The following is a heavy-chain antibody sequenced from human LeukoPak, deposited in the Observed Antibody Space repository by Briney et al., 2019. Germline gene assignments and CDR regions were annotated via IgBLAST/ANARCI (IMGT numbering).Heavy chain of an antibody. CDR2: ISSSSSYI. D-gene: IGHD1-26*01. V-gene: IGHV3-21*01. CDR1: GFTFDTYS. CDR3: ASEWRYRYRGSHLDAFDI. J-gene: IGHJ3*02. Sequence: GGSLRLSCAASGFTFDTYSMNWVRQAPGKGLEWVSSISSSSSYIYYADSVKGRFTISRDNAKNSLYLQMNSLRAEDTAVYYCASEWRYRYRGSHLDAFDIWGQGTMVTVSS.